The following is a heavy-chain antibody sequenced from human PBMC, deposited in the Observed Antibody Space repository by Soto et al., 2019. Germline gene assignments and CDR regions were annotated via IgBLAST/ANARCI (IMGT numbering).Heavy chain of an antibody. CDR3: ARALDWFDP. J-gene: IGHJ5*02. CDR1: GGSISSYY. V-gene: IGHV4-59*01. Sequence: SETLSLTCTVSGGSISSYYWSWIRQPPGKGLEWIGYIYYSGSTNYNPSLKSRVTISVDTSKNQFSLKLSSVTAADTAVYYCARALDWFDPWGQGTLVTVSS. CDR2: IYYSGST.